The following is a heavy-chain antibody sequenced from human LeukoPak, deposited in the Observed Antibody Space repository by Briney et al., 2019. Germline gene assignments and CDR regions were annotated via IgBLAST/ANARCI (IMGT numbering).Heavy chain of an antibody. Sequence: MPSETLSLTCTVSGYSISSGYYWGWIRQPPGKGLEWIGNIYHSGSTFYNPSLKSRVTISVDTSKNQFSLKLSSVTAADTAVYYCARGYSSSWYFNWFDPWGQGTLVTVSS. CDR1: GYSISSGYY. J-gene: IGHJ5*02. CDR2: IYHSGST. D-gene: IGHD6-13*01. V-gene: IGHV4-38-2*02. CDR3: ARGYSSSWYFNWFDP.